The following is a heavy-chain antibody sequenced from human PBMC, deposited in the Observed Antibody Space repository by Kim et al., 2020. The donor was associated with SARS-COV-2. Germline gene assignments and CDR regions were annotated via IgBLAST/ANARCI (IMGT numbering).Heavy chain of an antibody. CDR2: ISTYNGHT. CDR3: ARDQHGGNSDWLDP. Sequence: ASVKVSCKASGYTFNTHGISWVRQAPGQGLEWVGWISTYNGHTKYAQKLEDRITVTTDTSTSTAFMELRSLRTDDTAVYYCARDQHGGNSDWLDPWGQGTLVTVSS. J-gene: IGHJ5*02. V-gene: IGHV1-18*01. CDR1: GYTFNTHG. D-gene: IGHD2-21*02.